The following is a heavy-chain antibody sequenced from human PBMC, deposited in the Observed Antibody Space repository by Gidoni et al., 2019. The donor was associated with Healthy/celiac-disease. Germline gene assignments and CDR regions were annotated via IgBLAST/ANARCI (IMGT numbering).Heavy chain of an antibody. CDR1: GYTFTGYS. Sequence: QVQLVQSGAEVKKPGASVKVSCKASGYTFTGYSMHWVRQAPGQGLEWMGWINPNSGGTNYAQKFQGRVTMTRDTSISTAYMELSRLRSDDTAVYYCARASIFTMIVVVKGGFDAFDIWGQGTMVTVSS. J-gene: IGHJ3*02. V-gene: IGHV1-2*02. D-gene: IGHD3-22*01. CDR3: ARASIFTMIVVVKGGFDAFDI. CDR2: INPNSGGT.